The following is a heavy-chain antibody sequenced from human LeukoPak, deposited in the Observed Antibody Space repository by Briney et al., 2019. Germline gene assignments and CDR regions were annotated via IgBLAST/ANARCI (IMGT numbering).Heavy chain of an antibody. J-gene: IGHJ5*01. CDR3: AKPISGGLAVTADWFHP. Sequence: GGSLRLSCAASGFAFSIYAMSWLRQPPGKGLEWVATINANSGTTSYAASVRGRFSISRDNSKNTLYLQLNTLRADDTATYYCAKPISGGLAVTADWFHPWGQGTLVVVSS. V-gene: IGHV3-23*01. CDR2: INANSGTT. CDR1: GFAFSIYA. D-gene: IGHD6-19*01.